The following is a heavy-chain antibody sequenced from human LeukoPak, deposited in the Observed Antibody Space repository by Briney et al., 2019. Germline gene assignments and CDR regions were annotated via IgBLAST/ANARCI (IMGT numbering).Heavy chain of an antibody. Sequence: GASVKVSCKASGYTFTSYGISWVRQAPGQGLEWMGWINPNSGGTNYAQKFQGRVTMTRDTSISTAYMELSRLRSDHTAVYYCASGELVPGSFDYWGQGTLVTVSS. D-gene: IGHD6-13*01. CDR3: ASGELVPGSFDY. V-gene: IGHV1-2*02. J-gene: IGHJ4*02. CDR1: GYTFTSYG. CDR2: INPNSGGT.